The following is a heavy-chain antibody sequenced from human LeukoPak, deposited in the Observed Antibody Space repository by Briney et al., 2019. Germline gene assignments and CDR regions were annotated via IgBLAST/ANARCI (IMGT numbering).Heavy chain of an antibody. Sequence: VGSLRLSCAAAGFTFSSYWMHWVRQAPGRGLLWVSRIKGDGSSPTYADSVKGRFTLSRDNAKNALYLQMNSLRADDTAVYYCARSDYTDYWGQGTLVTVSS. CDR1: GFTFSSYW. J-gene: IGHJ4*02. CDR2: IKGDGSSP. V-gene: IGHV3-74*01. CDR3: ARSDYTDY. D-gene: IGHD3-3*01.